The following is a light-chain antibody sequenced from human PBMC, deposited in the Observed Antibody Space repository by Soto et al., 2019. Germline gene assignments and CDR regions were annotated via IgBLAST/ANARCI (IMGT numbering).Light chain of an antibody. J-gene: IGLJ2*01. CDR3: CSYAGSKVV. V-gene: IGLV2-23*01. Sequence: QSVLTQPASVSGSPGQSITISCTGTSSDVGSYNLVSWYQQHPGKAPKLMIYEGSKRPSGVSNRFSGSKSGNMASLTISGLQAEDEADYYCCSYAGSKVVFGGGTKVTVL. CDR1: SSDVGSYNL. CDR2: EGS.